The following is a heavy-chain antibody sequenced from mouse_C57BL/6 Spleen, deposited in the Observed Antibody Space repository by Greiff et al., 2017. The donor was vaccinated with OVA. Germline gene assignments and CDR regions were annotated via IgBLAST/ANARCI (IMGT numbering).Heavy chain of an antibody. CDR2: IWSGGST. CDR3: AKTDYSKDDYYAMDY. D-gene: IGHD2-5*01. Sequence: QVQLKQSGPGLVQPSQSLSITCTVSGFSLTSYGVHWVRQPPGKGLEWLGVIWSGGSTDYNAAFISRLSISKDNSKSQVFFKMNSLQADDTAIYYCAKTDYSKDDYYAMDYWGQGTSVTVSS. CDR1: GFSLTSYG. J-gene: IGHJ4*01. V-gene: IGHV2-4*01.